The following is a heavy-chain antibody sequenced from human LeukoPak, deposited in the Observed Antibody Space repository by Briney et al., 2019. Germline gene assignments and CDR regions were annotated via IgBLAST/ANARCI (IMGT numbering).Heavy chain of an antibody. CDR2: ISSSGSTI. Sequence: PGGSLRLSCAASGFTFSDYYMSWIRQAPGKGLEWVSYISSSGSTIYYADSVKGRFTFSRDNAKNSLYLQMNSLRAEDTAVYYCARDREGYYDSSGYPLDYWGQGTLVTVSS. CDR1: GFTFSDYY. J-gene: IGHJ4*02. D-gene: IGHD3-22*01. V-gene: IGHV3-11*04. CDR3: ARDREGYYDSSGYPLDY.